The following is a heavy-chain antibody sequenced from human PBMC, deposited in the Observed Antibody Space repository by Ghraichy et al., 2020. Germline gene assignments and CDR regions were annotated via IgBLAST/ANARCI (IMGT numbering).Heavy chain of an antibody. CDR1: GFTFSGSD. J-gene: IGHJ3*02. Sequence: LSLTCAASGFTFSGSDVQWVRQASGKGLEWVGRLRNEANTYATAYAASVKGRFSISTDDSKITAYLQMDSLKIEDTAVYYCSWTFYGSGSSDVVFDIWGQGTVVTVSS. D-gene: IGHD3-10*01. CDR3: SWTFYGSGSSDVVFDI. CDR2: LRNEANTYAT. V-gene: IGHV3-73*01.